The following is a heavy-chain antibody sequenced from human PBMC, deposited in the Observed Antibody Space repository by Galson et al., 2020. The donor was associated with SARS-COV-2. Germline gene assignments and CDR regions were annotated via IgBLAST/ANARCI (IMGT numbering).Heavy chain of an antibody. J-gene: IGHJ3*02. CDR2: ISHSGGT. CDR3: ARLHYGEYAPEAFDI. D-gene: IGHD4-17*01. Sequence: SETLSLTCAVSGTSISSGSYSWNWIRQPPGKGLEWLGYISHSGGTYYNTSLKSRVTISGDRSKNQFSLRLSSVTAADTAVYYCARLHYGEYAPEAFDIWGPGTRVTVAS. CDR1: GTSISSGSYS. V-gene: IGHV4-30-2*01.